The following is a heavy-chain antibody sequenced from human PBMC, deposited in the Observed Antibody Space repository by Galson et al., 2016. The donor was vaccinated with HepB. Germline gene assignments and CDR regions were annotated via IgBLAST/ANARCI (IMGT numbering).Heavy chain of an antibody. CDR2: LSAYNGNT. Sequence: VKVSCKAAGYTFTSYGNSWGRQAPGQGLQGRGWLSAYNGNTNYTQKLQGRVTMTTDTSTSPASMELGSLSSDDAAVYYCARDWNAVNFDIWGQGTMVTVSS. J-gene: IGHJ3*02. CDR1: GYTFTSYG. V-gene: IGHV1-18*01. CDR3: ARDWNAVNFDI. D-gene: IGHD1-1*01.